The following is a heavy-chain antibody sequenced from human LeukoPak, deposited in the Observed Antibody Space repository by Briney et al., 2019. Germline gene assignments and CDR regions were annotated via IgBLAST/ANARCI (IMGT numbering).Heavy chain of an antibody. CDR2: MNPNSSNT. Sequence: ASVKVPCKASGYTFTSYDINWVRQATGQGLEWMGWMNPNSSNTGYAQKFQGRVTMTRNTSISTAYMELSSLRSEDTAVYYCARLFSWYYVYYYYYYMDVWGKGTTVTVSS. CDR1: GYTFTSYD. D-gene: IGHD6-13*01. J-gene: IGHJ6*03. V-gene: IGHV1-8*01. CDR3: ARLFSWYYVYYYYYYMDV.